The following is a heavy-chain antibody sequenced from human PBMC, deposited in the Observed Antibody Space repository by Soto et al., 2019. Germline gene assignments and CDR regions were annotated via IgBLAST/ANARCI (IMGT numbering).Heavy chain of an antibody. V-gene: IGHV1-8*01. CDR3: AGGIKYGDYPGGVDP. Sequence: QVQLVQSGAEVKKPGASVKVSCKASGYIFTNYDINWVRQATGQGLEYLGWINPNSGNTGYVQKFQGRVTMTRNTSINTAYMELNSLKSEDTAGEYCAGGIKYGDYPGGVDPWGQGTLVTVSS. J-gene: IGHJ5*02. CDR1: GYIFTNYD. CDR2: INPNSGNT. D-gene: IGHD4-17*01.